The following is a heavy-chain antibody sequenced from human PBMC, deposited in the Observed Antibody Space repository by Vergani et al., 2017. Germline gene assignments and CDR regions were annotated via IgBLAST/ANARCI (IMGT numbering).Heavy chain of an antibody. Sequence: QVQLQQWGAGLLKPSETLSLTCAVYGGSFSGYYWSWIRQPPGKGLEWVGEINHSGSTNYKPSLKSRVTISVDTSKNQFSLKLSSVTAADTAVYYCARMSRRSGYWGQGTVVTVSS. CDR1: GGSFSGYY. D-gene: IGHD3-10*01. V-gene: IGHV4-34*01. CDR3: ARMSRRSGY. CDR2: INHSGST. J-gene: IGHJ4*02.